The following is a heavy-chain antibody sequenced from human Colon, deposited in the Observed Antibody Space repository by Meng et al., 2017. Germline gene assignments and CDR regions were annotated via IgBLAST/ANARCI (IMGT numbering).Heavy chain of an antibody. J-gene: IGHJ5*02. Sequence: QVQLQQWGAGLLKPSETLSLTCAVYGGSVSGYYWSWIRQPSGKGLEWIGEINHSGSTNYNPSLKRRVTISVDTSKNQFSLKLSSVTAADTAVYYCARIRPRLGGKTFDPWGQGTLVTVSS. V-gene: IGHV4-34*01. CDR1: GGSVSGYY. CDR3: ARIRPRLGGKTFDP. CDR2: INHSGST. D-gene: IGHD3-16*01.